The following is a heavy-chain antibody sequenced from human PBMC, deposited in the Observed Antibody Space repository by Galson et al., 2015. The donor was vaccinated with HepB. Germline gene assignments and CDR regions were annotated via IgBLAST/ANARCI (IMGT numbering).Heavy chain of an antibody. Sequence: SLRLSCAASGFTFDDYAMHWVRQAPGKGLEWVSGISWNSGSIGYADSVKGRFTISRDNAKNSLYLQMNSLRAEDTALYYCAKGGYCSSTSCYTSYYYMDVWGKGTTVTVSS. V-gene: IGHV3-9*01. D-gene: IGHD2-2*02. CDR1: GFTFDDYA. CDR3: AKGGYCSSTSCYTSYYYMDV. J-gene: IGHJ6*03. CDR2: ISWNSGSI.